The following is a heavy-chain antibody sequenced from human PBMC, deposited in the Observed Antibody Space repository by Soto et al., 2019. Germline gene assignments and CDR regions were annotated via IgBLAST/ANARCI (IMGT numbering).Heavy chain of an antibody. CDR3: AKEQGRWERRVRDFDY. J-gene: IGHJ4*02. CDR2: ISGSGGST. V-gene: IGHV3-23*01. D-gene: IGHD1-1*01. CDR1: GITFSSYA. Sequence: PGESLKISCAASGITFSSYARNWVRQAPGKGLEWVSAISGSGGSTYYADSVKGRFTTSRDNSKNTLYLQMNSLRAADKAVYYCAKEQGRWERRVRDFDYWGQGTLVTVSS.